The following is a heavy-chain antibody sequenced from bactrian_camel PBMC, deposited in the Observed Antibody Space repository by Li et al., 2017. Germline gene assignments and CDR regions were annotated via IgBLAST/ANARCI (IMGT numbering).Heavy chain of an antibody. CDR3: AASWDVTAKWALESMTQPDFGY. CDR1: GFAVDASD. Sequence: HVQLVESGGGSVQAGGSLRLSCTASGFAVDASDMGWYRQAPGNECEMVSTTSNDITTYYLNSVKGRFTITMNNAQNTVWLQMDSLLPEDTAVYYCAASWDVTAKWALESMTQPDFGYWGQGTQVTVS. V-gene: IGHV3S63*01. J-gene: IGHJ6*01. D-gene: IGHD3*01. CDR2: TTSNDITT.